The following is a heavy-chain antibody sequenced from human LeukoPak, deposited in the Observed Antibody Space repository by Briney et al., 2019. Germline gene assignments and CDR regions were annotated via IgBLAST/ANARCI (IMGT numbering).Heavy chain of an antibody. D-gene: IGHD6-19*01. J-gene: IGHJ4*02. CDR3: ARDLKTSGWYGDFDY. Sequence: TGGSLRLSCVGSGFTFSSNYMSWVRQAPGKGLEWVSAIFSGGSTFYAASVTGRLTISSDNSKTTVYLEMNSLRAEDTAVYYCARDLKTSGWYGDFDYWGQGTLVTVSS. CDR1: GFTFSSNY. CDR2: IFSGGST. V-gene: IGHV3-53*01.